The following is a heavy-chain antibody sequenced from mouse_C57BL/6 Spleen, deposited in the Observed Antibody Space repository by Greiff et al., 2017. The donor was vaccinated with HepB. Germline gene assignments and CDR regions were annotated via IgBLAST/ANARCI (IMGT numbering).Heavy chain of an antibody. D-gene: IGHD1-2*01. CDR2: IDPSDSYT. J-gene: IGHJ3*01. Sequence: VQLQQPGAELVMPGASVKLSCKASGYTFTSYWMHWVKQRPGQGLEWIGEIDPSDSYTNYNQKFKGKSTLTVDKSSSTAYMQLSSLTSEDSAVYYCARSHYPAWFAYWGQGTLVTVSA. V-gene: IGHV1-69*01. CDR3: ARSHYPAWFAY. CDR1: GYTFTSYW.